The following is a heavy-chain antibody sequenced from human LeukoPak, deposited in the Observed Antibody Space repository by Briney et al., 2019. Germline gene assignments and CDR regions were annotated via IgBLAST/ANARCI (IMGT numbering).Heavy chain of an antibody. CDR3: ARKMVGYYYYGMDV. D-gene: IGHD3-10*01. J-gene: IGHJ6*02. V-gene: IGHV1-69*04. Sequence: SVKVSCKASGGTFSSYAISWVRQAPGQGLEWMGRIIPILGIANYAQKFQGRVTITADKSTSTAYMELSSLRSEDTAVYYCARKMVGYYYYGMDVWGQGTTVTVSS. CDR2: IIPILGIA. CDR1: GGTFSSYA.